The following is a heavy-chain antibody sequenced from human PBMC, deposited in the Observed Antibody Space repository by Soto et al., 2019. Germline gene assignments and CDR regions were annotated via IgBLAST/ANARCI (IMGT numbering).Heavy chain of an antibody. D-gene: IGHD6-13*01. CDR1: GFTFGNYW. J-gene: IGHJ3*02. CDR3: AGDRGIAAAGPYDAFDI. Sequence: GGSLTLSCAASGFTFGNYWMSWVRQAPGRGLEWVANIKQDGSETYYVDSVKGRFTISRDNPKNSLYLQMNSLRAEDTAVYYCAGDRGIAAAGPYDAFDIWGQGTMVTVSS. CDR2: IKQDGSET. V-gene: IGHV3-7*05.